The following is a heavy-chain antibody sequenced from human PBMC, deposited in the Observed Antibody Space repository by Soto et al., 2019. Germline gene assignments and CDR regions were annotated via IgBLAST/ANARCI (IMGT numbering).Heavy chain of an antibody. CDR2: IYYSGST. CDR3: ASGLDGYNYLGALDY. D-gene: IGHD5-12*01. Sequence: QVQLQESGPGLVKPSQTLSLTCTVSGGSISSGGYYWSWIRQHPGKGLEWIGYIYYSGSTYYTPALKSRFTISVDTSKNQFSLKLSSVTAADTAVYYCASGLDGYNYLGALDYWGQGTLFTVSS. V-gene: IGHV4-31*03. J-gene: IGHJ4*02. CDR1: GGSISSGGYY.